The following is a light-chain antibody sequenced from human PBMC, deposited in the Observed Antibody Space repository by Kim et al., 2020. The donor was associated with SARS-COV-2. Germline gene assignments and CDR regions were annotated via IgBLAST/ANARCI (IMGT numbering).Light chain of an antibody. CDR2: KTS. Sequence: DIQMTQSPSTLSASVGDRVTITCRASQSVSTWLAWYQQKPGEAPKVLIYKTSALESGVPSRFSGSGSGTEYTLTISSLQPDDFATYFCHQYNSYSWTFGQGTKVDIK. V-gene: IGKV1-5*03. CDR3: HQYNSYSWT. J-gene: IGKJ1*01. CDR1: QSVSTW.